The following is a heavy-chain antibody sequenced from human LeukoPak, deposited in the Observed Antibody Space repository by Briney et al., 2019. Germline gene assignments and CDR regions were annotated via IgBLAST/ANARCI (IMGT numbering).Heavy chain of an antibody. CDR3: AKVLDCGDYGHDFDY. D-gene: IGHD4-17*01. J-gene: IGHJ4*02. Sequence: PAGTLRLSCAASAFTFSTYCMHWIRQPPGKGLEWMASIWNVGNDKFYADSMGGRSTTSGANYQNTPHLHMTGMTADAAAFYYCAKVLDCGDYGHDFDYRGQGTLVTVSS. V-gene: IGHV3-33*06. CDR1: AFTFSTYC. CDR2: IWNVGNDK.